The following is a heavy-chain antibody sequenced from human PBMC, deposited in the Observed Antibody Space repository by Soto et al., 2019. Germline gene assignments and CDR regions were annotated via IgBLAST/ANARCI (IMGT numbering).Heavy chain of an antibody. CDR2: INPNTGST. J-gene: IGHJ6*02. CDR3: ARDPNFSLTYHYYGMDV. CDR1: GYTFTSYY. Sequence: QVQLVQSGAEVKKPGASVKISCKASGYTFTSYYLHWVRQAPGQGLDWMGIINPNTGSTSSAQNFRGRSSVTRDTSTSTVYMELYSLRSEDTAVYYCARDPNFSLTYHYYGMDVWGQGTTVTVSS. V-gene: IGHV1-46*01.